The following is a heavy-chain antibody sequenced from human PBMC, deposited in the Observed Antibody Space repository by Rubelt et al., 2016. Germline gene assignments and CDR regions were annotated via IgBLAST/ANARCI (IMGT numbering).Heavy chain of an antibody. D-gene: IGHD3-16*01. CDR1: GGSISSYY. CDR2: IYYSGST. Sequence: QVQLQESGPGLVKPSETLSLTCTVSGGSISSYYWSWIRQPPGKGLEWIGYIYYSGSTNYNPSLKSRVTISVDTSKNQFSLKLSSVTAADTAVYYCARGGRVGLGAWFDPWGQGTLVTVSS. CDR3: ARGGRVGLGAWFDP. V-gene: IGHV4-59*01. J-gene: IGHJ5*02.